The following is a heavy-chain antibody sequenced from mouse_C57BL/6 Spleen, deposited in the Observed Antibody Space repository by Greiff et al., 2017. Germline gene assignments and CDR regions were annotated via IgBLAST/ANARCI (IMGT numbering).Heavy chain of an antibody. V-gene: IGHV1-80*01. CDR1: GYAFSSYW. D-gene: IGHD2-1*01. Sequence: QVQLQQSGAELVKPGASVKISCKASGYAFSSYWMNWVKQRPGKGLEWIGQIYPGDGDTNYNGKFKGKATLTADKSSSTAYMQLSSLTSEDSAVYFWARGREDGNPSFDYWGQGTTLTVSS. CDR3: ARGREDGNPSFDY. CDR2: IYPGDGDT. J-gene: IGHJ2*01.